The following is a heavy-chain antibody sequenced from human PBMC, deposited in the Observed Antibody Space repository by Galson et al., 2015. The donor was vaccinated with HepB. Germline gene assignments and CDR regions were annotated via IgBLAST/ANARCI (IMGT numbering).Heavy chain of an antibody. CDR2: INPNSGGT. CDR3: ATYTSSTLTYYFDY. CDR1: GYTFTDYY. Sequence: SVKVSRKASGYTFTDYYIHWVRQAPGQGLEWMGRINPNSGGTNSAQKFQGRVTMTRDTSISTAYMELSWLRSDDTAVYYCATYTSSTLTYYFDYWGQGTLVTVSS. V-gene: IGHV1-2*06. J-gene: IGHJ4*02. D-gene: IGHD2-2*02.